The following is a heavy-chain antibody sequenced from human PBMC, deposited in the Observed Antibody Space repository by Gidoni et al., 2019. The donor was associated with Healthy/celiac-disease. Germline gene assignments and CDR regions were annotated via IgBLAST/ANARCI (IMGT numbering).Heavy chain of an antibody. Sequence: QVQLVQSGAEVKKPGASVKVSCKASGYTFTSYAMHWVRQAPGQRLEWMGWINAGNGNTKYSQKFQGRVTITRDTSASTAYMELSSLRSEDTAVYYCARDSGAAAGILPDWGQGTMVTVSS. V-gene: IGHV1-3*01. J-gene: IGHJ3*01. D-gene: IGHD6-13*01. CDR3: ARDSGAAAGILPD. CDR1: GYTFTSYA. CDR2: INAGNGNT.